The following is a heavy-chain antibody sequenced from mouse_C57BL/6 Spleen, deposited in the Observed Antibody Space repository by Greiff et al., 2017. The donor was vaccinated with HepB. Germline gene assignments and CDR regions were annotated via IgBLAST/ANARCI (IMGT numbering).Heavy chain of an antibody. D-gene: IGHD2-3*01. Sequence: VQLQQSGAELVMPGASVKLSCKASGYTFTSYWMHWVKQRPGQGLEWIGEIDPSDSYTNYNQKFKGKSTLTVDKSSSTAYMQLSSLTSEDSAVYYCARSSDGYTVDWGQGTTLTVSS. CDR1: GYTFTSYW. J-gene: IGHJ2*01. CDR2: IDPSDSYT. V-gene: IGHV1-69*01. CDR3: ARSSDGYTVD.